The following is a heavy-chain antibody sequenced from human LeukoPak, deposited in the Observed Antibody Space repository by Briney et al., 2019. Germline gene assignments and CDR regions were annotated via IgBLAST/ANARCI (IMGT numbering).Heavy chain of an antibody. J-gene: IGHJ5*02. CDR3: AKGPAVGYNWFDP. V-gene: IGHV4-38-2*01. CDR1: GYSISSGYY. Sequence: SETLSLTCAVSGYSISSGYYWGWIRQPPGKGLEWIGSIYHSGSTNYNPSLKSRVTISVDTSKNQFSLKLSSVTAADTAVYYCAKGPAVGYNWFDPWGQGTLVTVSS. D-gene: IGHD2-2*01. CDR2: IYHSGST.